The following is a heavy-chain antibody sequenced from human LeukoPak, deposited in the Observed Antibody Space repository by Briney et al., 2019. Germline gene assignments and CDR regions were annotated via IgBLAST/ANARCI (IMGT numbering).Heavy chain of an antibody. CDR1: GSTFSSYA. V-gene: IGHV3-23*01. CDR3: ARGGYSSSWYHFDY. J-gene: IGHJ4*02. D-gene: IGHD6-13*01. CDR2: ISGSGGST. Sequence: GGSLRLSCAASGSTFSSYAMSWVRQAPGKGLEWVSAISGSGGSTYYADSVKGRFTISRDNSKNTLFLQMNSLRAEDTAVYYCARGGYSSSWYHFDYWGQGTLVTVSS.